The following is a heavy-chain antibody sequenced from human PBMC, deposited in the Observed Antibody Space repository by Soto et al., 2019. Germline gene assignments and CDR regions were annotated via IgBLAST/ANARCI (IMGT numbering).Heavy chain of an antibody. D-gene: IGHD1-26*01. CDR2: ISTSGSTI. Sequence: GGSLRLSCAASGFTFSDYYMSWIRQAPGKKLEWVSYISTSGSTIYYADSVKGRFTISRDNAKNSLYLKMNSLRAEVTAVYYCARVRSGSYWIFDYWGQGTLVTVSS. J-gene: IGHJ4*02. CDR1: GFTFSDYY. V-gene: IGHV3-11*01. CDR3: ARVRSGSYWIFDY.